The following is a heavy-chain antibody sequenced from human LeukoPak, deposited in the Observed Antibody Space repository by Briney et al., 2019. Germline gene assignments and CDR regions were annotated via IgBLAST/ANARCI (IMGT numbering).Heavy chain of an antibody. V-gene: IGHV3-23*01. D-gene: IGHD6-19*01. CDR2: ISGSGDNA. CDR3: AKRSGYTTGWFFDF. J-gene: IGHJ4*02. Sequence: GGSLRLSCAASGLSFSSYAMSWVRQAPGKGLEWVSSISGSGDNAYYAESVKGRFTISIDNSKNTLFLQMNSLRAEDTAVFYCAKRSGYTTGWFFDFWGQGTLVTVSS. CDR1: GLSFSSYA.